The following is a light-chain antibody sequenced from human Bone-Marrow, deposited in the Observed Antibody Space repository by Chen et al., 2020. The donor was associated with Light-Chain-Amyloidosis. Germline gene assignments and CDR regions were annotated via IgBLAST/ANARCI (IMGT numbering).Light chain of an antibody. CDR3: QVWDRSSDRPV. CDR2: DAS. Sequence: SYVLTQPSSVSVAPGQTATMACGGNNIGSTRVHWYQQTPGQAPLLVVYDASDRPSGIPERLSGSNSGNTATLTISRVEAGDEADYYCQVWDRSSDRPVFGGGTKLTVL. CDR1: NIGSTR. V-gene: IGLV3-21*02. J-gene: IGLJ3*02.